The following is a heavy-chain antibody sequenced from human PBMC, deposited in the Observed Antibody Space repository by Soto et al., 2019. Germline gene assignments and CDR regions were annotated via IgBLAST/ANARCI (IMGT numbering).Heavy chain of an antibody. CDR1: GFAVSSNY. CDR2: IHSGGDT. D-gene: IGHD1-7*01. J-gene: IGHJ6*02. CDR3: ARSRTGTTYGGMAV. Sequence: EVQLVESGGDLVQPGGSLRLSCAASGFAVSSNYMTWVRKAPGKGLEWVSVIHSGGDTHYADSVRGRFTNSRDNSKNTLYIQMTSLRAEDTAVYYCARSRTGTTYGGMAVWGQGTTVTVSS. V-gene: IGHV3-66*01.